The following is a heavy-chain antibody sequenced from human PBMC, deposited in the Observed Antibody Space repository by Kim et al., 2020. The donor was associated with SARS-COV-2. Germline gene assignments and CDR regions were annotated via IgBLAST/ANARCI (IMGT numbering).Heavy chain of an antibody. CDR2: IYPGDSDT. CDR1: GYTFTNYW. J-gene: IGHJ4*02. Sequence: GESLKISCQVSGYTFTNYWIAWVRQMPGKGLEWVGIIYPGDSDTRYNPSFQGQVTLSVDESTSTAYLQWSSLKASDAAVYYCARRTCGGYSNVCHVDYFDFWVTGTRGTVAP. V-gene: IGHV5-51*01. D-gene: IGHD5-12*01. CDR3: ARRTCGGYSNVCHVDYFDF.